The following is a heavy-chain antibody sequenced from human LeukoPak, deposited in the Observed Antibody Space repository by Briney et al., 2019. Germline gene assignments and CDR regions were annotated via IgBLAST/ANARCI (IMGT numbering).Heavy chain of an antibody. Sequence: QTGGSLRLSCAASGFTFSSYGMHWVRQAPGKGLEWVAVISYDGSNKYYADSVKGRFTISRDNSENTLYLQMNSLRAEDTAVYYCAKDVIRGYSYGALDYWGQGTLVTVSS. CDR1: GFTFSSYG. D-gene: IGHD5-18*01. CDR2: ISYDGSNK. V-gene: IGHV3-30*18. CDR3: AKDVIRGYSYGALDY. J-gene: IGHJ4*02.